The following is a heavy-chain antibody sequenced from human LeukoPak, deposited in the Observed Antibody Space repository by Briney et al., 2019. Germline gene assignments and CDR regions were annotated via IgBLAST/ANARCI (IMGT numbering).Heavy chain of an antibody. V-gene: IGHV4-61*03. J-gene: IGHJ4*02. CDR2: IYYSGST. CDR3: ARGGSYYDY. CDR1: GYSISSGYY. D-gene: IGHD1-26*01. Sequence: TSETLSLTCTVSGYSISSGYYWGWIRQPPGMGLEWIGYIYYSGSTNYNPSLKSRVTISVDTSKNHFPLKLSSVTAADTAVYYCARGGSYYDYWGQGTLVTVSS.